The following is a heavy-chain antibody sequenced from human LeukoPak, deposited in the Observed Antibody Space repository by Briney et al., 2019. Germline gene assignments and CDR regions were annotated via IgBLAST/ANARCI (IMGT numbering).Heavy chain of an antibody. V-gene: IGHV4-59*08. CDR3: AKGYSPYDS. D-gene: IGHD4-11*01. Sequence: SETLSLTCTVSNASISSFYWSWIRQPPGKGLEWIGYIYYSGSTSHNPSLKSRVTISADTSKKQISLKLSSVTAADTAVYYCAKGYSPYDSWGQGAQVTVSS. CDR1: NASISSFY. J-gene: IGHJ4*02. CDR2: IYYSGST.